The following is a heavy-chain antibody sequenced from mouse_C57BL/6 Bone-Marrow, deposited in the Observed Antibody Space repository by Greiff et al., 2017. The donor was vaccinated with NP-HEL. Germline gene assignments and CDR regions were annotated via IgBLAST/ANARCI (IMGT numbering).Heavy chain of an antibody. CDR2: INYDGSST. CDR1: GFTFSDYY. D-gene: IGHD1-1*02. J-gene: IGHJ4*01. V-gene: IGHV5-16*01. Sequence: EVQRVESEGGLVQPGSSMKLSCTASGFTFSDYYMAWVRQVPEKGLEWVANINYDGSSTYYLDSLKSRFIISRDNAKNILYLQMSSLKSEDTATYYCARGGGCAMDYWGQGTSVTVSS. CDR3: ARGGGCAMDY.